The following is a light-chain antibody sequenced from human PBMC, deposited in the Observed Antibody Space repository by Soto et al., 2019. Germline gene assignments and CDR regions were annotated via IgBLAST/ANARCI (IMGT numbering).Light chain of an antibody. Sequence: DTVLMQSPATLSVSPGERSAVSCMARQSLSSNLAWYQQKAGQSPRLLIIGASDRVTGIPARFSGSGSGTEFTLSISSLQSDDFEVYYCQQYNIWPWTFGQGTKVDIK. V-gene: IGKV3-15*01. J-gene: IGKJ1*01. CDR2: GAS. CDR1: QSLSSN. CDR3: QQYNIWPWT.